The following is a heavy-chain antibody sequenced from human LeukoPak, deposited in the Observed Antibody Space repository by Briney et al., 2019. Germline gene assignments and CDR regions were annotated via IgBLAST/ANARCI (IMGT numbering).Heavy chain of an antibody. Sequence: SETLSLTCTVSGGYISGYYWSWIRQPAGKGLEWIGRIYTSGNTNYNPSLRSRVSMSVDTSKNQFSLNLSSVTTADTAVYYCAREAPGPRFDYWGQGTLVT. CDR1: GGYISGYY. CDR3: AREAPGPRFDY. CDR2: IYTSGNT. V-gene: IGHV4-4*07. J-gene: IGHJ4*02. D-gene: IGHD7-27*01.